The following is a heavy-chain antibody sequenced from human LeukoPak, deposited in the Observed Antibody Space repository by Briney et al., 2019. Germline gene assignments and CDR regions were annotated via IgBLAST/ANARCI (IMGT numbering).Heavy chain of an antibody. CDR2: ISAYNGNT. V-gene: IGHV1-18*01. CDR1: GYTFTSYG. D-gene: IGHD3-10*01. J-gene: IGHJ3*02. Sequence: ASVKVSCKASGYTFTSYGISWVRQAPGQGLEWMGWISAYNGNTNYAQKLQGRVSMTTDTSTSTAYMKLRSLRSDDTAVYYCAMSSGSYYNTDAFDIWGQGTMVTVSS. CDR3: AMSSGSYYNTDAFDI.